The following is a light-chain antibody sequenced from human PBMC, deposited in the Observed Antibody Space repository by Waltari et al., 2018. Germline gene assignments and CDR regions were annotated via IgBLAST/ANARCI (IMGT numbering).Light chain of an antibody. V-gene: IGLV1-44*01. Sequence: SVLTQPPSASGTPGQRVTISCSGRSSNIGRNAVYWYQQLPGTAPNPLIHSNNQRPSGVPDRFSGSKSGTSASLAISGLQSDDEADYYCAAWDDSLNGWVFGGGTKLTVL. CDR1: SSNIGRNA. CDR2: SNN. J-gene: IGLJ3*02. CDR3: AAWDDSLNGWV.